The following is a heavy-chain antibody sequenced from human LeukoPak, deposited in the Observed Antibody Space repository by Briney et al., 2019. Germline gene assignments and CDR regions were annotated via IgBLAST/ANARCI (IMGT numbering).Heavy chain of an antibody. J-gene: IGHJ4*02. V-gene: IGHV3-30*18. CDR3: AKINNDDDY. Sequence: PGGSLRLSCAASGFTFTTFGIHWVPQAPGKGLEWVAAISPDGKIEYYTDSVKGRFTVSRDNSKNMIYLQMNSLRGEDSAVYFCAKINNDDDYWGQGALVTVSS. CDR1: GFTFTTFG. D-gene: IGHD1/OR15-1a*01. CDR2: ISPDGKIE.